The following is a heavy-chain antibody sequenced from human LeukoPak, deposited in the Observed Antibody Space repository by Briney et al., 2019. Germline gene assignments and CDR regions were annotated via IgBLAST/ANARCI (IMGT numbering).Heavy chain of an antibody. J-gene: IGHJ4*02. CDR1: GGSISSSSYY. Sequence: SETLSLTCTVSGGSISSSSYYWGGIRQPPGKGLEWLGSIYYSGSTYYNPSLKSRVTISVDTSKNQFSLKLSSVTAADTAVYYCASRGDYWGQGTLVTVSS. D-gene: IGHD3-10*01. V-gene: IGHV4-39*01. CDR3: ASRGDY. CDR2: IYYSGST.